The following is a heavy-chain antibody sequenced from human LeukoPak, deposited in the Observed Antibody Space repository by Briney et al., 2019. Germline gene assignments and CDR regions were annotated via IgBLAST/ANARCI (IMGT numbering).Heavy chain of an antibody. V-gene: IGHV1-46*01. J-gene: IGHJ4*02. D-gene: IGHD2-2*01. Sequence: ASAKVSCKASGYTFTSYYMHWVRQAPGQGLEWMGIINPSGGSTSYAQKFQGRVTMTRDTSTSTVYMELSSLRSEDTAVYYCARGGDIVVVPAAYCLIDYWGQGTLVTVSS. CDR1: GYTFTSYY. CDR2: INPSGGST. CDR3: ARGGDIVVVPAAYCLIDY.